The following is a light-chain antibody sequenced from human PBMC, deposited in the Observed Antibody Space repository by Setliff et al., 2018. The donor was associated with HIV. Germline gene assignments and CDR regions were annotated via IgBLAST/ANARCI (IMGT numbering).Light chain of an antibody. CDR3: GTWDTSLGGFDV. J-gene: IGLJ1*01. V-gene: IGLV1-51*02. CDR1: SSNIGKSQ. Sequence: QSVLTQPPSVSAAPGQKVTISCSGSSSNIGKSQFSWYRQLPGTAPELLIYGDDERPSGIPDRFSGSRSGASATLGITGLQTGDEADYYCGTWDTSLGGFDVFGTGTKGTVL. CDR2: GDD.